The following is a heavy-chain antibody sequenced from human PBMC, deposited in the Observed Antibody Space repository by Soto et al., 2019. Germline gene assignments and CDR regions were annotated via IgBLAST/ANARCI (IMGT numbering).Heavy chain of an antibody. CDR3: ARDKPTYYYDSSGYDAFDI. CDR2: IIPIFGRA. Sequence: QVQLVQSGAEVKKPGSSVKVSCKASGGTFSSYAISWVRQAPGQGLEWMGGIIPIFGRANYAQKFQGRVTITADESTSTAYMELSSLRSEDTAMYYCARDKPTYYYDSSGYDAFDIWGQGTMVTVSS. D-gene: IGHD3-22*01. J-gene: IGHJ3*02. V-gene: IGHV1-69*01. CDR1: GGTFSSYA.